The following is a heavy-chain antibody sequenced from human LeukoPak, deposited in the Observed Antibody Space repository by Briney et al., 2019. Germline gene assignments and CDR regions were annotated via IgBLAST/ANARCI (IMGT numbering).Heavy chain of an antibody. CDR1: GGSITSTLFY. V-gene: IGHV4-39*01. D-gene: IGHD6-13*01. Sequence: PSETLSLTCTVSGGSITSTLFYWGWIRQPPGKGLEWVGYIQYSGGIFYNPSLESRITISLDTSTNQFSLELSSVTAADTAVYYCARHWETSSWYVDYWGQGTLVTVSS. CDR3: ARHWETSSWYVDY. CDR2: IQYSGGI. J-gene: IGHJ4*02.